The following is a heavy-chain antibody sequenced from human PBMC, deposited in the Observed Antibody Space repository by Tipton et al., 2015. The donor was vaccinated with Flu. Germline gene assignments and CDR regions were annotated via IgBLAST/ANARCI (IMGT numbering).Heavy chain of an antibody. CDR3: ARDRYFYGAGSLDL. V-gene: IGHV4-61*02. J-gene: IGHJ5*02. Sequence: TLSLTCTVSGAYIGNGNYYWSWIRQPAGKGLEWIGRIDTSRRSYYNPSLKSRVTISVDVLNNQFSLRLNSVTAADPAVYYCARDRYFYGAGSLDLWGQGALVTVSS. CDR1: GAYIGNGNYY. D-gene: IGHD3-10*01. CDR2: IDTSRRS.